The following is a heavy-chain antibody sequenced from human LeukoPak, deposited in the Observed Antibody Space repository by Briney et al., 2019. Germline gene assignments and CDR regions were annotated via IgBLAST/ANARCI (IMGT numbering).Heavy chain of an antibody. CDR3: ARDRVGGYSGSLDY. D-gene: IGHD1-26*01. CDR2: IIPILGIA. J-gene: IGHJ4*02. V-gene: IGHV1-69*04. Sequence: SVKVSCKASGGTFSSYAISWVRQAPGQGLEWMGRIIPILGIANYAQKFQGRVTITADKSTSTAYMELSSLRSEDTAVYYCARDRVGGYSGSLDYWGQGTLVTVSS. CDR1: GGTFSSYA.